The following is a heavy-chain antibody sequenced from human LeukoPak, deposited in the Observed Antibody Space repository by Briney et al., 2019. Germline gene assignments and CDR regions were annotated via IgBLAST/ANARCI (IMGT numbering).Heavy chain of an antibody. V-gene: IGHV3-30*04. D-gene: IGHD1-1*01. CDR3: VRNPPATTSFHFDY. Sequence: PGRSLRLSCAVSGFTFSSYAMHWVRQAPGKGLEWVAVISYDGSNKYYADSVKGRFTISRDNSKNTLYLQMNSLRAEDTAVYYCVRNPPATTSFHFDYRGQGTLVTVSS. J-gene: IGHJ4*02. CDR1: GFTFSSYA. CDR2: ISYDGSNK.